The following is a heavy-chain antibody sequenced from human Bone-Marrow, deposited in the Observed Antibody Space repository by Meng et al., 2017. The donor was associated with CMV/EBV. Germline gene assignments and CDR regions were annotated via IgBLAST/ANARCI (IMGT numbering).Heavy chain of an antibody. CDR3: AREEGVSSSSADPFDY. Sequence: ASVKVSCKASGYTFTGYYMHWVRQAPGQGLEWMGWINPNSGGTNYAQKFQGRVTMTRDTSISTAYMELSRLRSDDTAVYYCAREEGVSSSSADPFDYLGQGTLVTVSS. J-gene: IGHJ4*02. CDR1: GYTFTGYY. V-gene: IGHV1-2*02. CDR2: INPNSGGT. D-gene: IGHD6-6*01.